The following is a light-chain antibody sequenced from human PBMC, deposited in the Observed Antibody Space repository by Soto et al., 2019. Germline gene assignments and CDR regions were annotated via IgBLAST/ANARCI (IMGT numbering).Light chain of an antibody. CDR2: DAS. Sequence: EIVLTQSPATLSLSPGERATLSCRASQSVSSYLAWYQQKPGQAPRLLIYDASNRATGIPARFSGSGSGTDFPLTISSLEPEDFAVYYCQQRSNWPLTFGVGTKVEIK. J-gene: IGKJ4*01. CDR3: QQRSNWPLT. V-gene: IGKV3-11*01. CDR1: QSVSSY.